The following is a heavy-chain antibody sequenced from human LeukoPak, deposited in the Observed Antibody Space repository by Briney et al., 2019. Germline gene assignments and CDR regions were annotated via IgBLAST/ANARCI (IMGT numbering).Heavy chain of an antibody. CDR2: INHSGST. J-gene: IGHJ4*02. CDR1: GVSFSGYC. Sequence: SETLRLSCAVYGVSFSGYCWSWIRQPPGKGLEWIGEINHSGSTNYNPSLKSRVTISVDTYKNLFSLKLSSVTAADTAVYYCARVTGYDYVWGIYRYPKESDYWGQGTLVTVSS. V-gene: IGHV4-34*01. CDR3: ARVTGYDYVWGIYRYPKESDY. D-gene: IGHD3-16*02.